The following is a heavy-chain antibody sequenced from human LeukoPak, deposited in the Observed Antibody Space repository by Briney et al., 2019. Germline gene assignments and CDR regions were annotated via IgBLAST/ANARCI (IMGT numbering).Heavy chain of an antibody. CDR1: GDSVSSNDAA. Sequence: SQTLSLTCAISGDSVSSNDAAWNWIRQSPSRGLEWLGRTYYRSKWYYDYAVSVKSRITINPDTSKNQFSLQLNSVTPDDTAVFYCAREPSDHSGSFDSWGQGTLVTVSS. CDR3: AREPSDHSGSFDS. CDR2: TYYRSKWYY. J-gene: IGHJ4*02. V-gene: IGHV6-1*01. D-gene: IGHD2-21*01.